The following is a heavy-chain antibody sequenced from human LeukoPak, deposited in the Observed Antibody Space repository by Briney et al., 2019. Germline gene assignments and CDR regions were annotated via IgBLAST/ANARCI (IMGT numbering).Heavy chain of an antibody. CDR1: GYTFTGYY. J-gene: IGHJ4*02. D-gene: IGHD6-19*01. V-gene: IGHV1-2*02. CDR2: INPNSGGT. Sequence: APVKVSCKASGYTFTGYYMHWVRQAPGQGLEWMRWINPNSGGTNYAQKFQGRVTMTRDTSISTAYMELSRLRSGDTAVYYCARTKGAGAVAGTILSFWGQGTLVTVSS. CDR3: ARTKGAGAVAGTILSF.